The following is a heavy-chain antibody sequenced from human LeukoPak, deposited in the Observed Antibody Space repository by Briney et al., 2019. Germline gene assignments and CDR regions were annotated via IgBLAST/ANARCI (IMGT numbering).Heavy chain of an antibody. J-gene: IGHJ4*02. V-gene: IGHV3-30*03. CDR2: ISYDGSNK. CDR3: SVVPAAIRLRYFDY. D-gene: IGHD2-2*01. CDR1: GFTFSSYG. Sequence: GRSLRLSCAASGFTFSSYGMHWVRQAPGKGLEWVAVISYDGSNKYYADSVKGRFTISRDNSKNTLHLQMNSLRAEDTAVYYCSVVPAAIRLRYFDYWGQGTLVTVSS.